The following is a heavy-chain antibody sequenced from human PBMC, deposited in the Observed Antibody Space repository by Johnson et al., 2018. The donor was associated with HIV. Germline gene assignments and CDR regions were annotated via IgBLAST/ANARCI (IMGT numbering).Heavy chain of an antibody. CDR2: ISGSGGST. CDR1: GFTFSSYA. V-gene: IGHV3-23*04. D-gene: IGHD1-7*01. CDR3: AREHWNYGDAFEI. Sequence: DVQVVESGGGLVQPGGSLRLSCAASGFTFSSYAMSWVRQAPGKGLEWVSAISGSGGSTYYADSVKGRFTISRDNSKTTLYLQMNSLRAEDTAVYYCAREHWNYGDAFEIWGQGTMVTVSS. J-gene: IGHJ3*02.